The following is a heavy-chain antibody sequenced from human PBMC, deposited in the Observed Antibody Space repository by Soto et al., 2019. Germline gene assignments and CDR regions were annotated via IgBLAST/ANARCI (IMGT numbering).Heavy chain of an antibody. CDR2: LYSGGPT. V-gene: IGHV3-66*01. Sequence: GGSLRLSCAASGLIVSSNYMSWVRQAPGKGLEWVSVLYSGGPTHYADSVKGRFTISRDNSKNTLYLQMNSLRAEDTAVYYCARVVVGEGRSDHFDYWGQGTLVTVSS. J-gene: IGHJ4*02. CDR1: GLIVSSNY. D-gene: IGHD2-15*01. CDR3: ARVVVGEGRSDHFDY.